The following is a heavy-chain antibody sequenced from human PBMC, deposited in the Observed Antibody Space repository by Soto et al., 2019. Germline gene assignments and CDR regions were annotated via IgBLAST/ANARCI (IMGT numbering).Heavy chain of an antibody. Sequence: EVQLLESGGGLVQPGGSLRLSCAASGFTFSSYAMSWVRQAPGKGLEWVSAISGSGGSTYYADSVKGRFTISRDNSKNTLYLQMNSLRAEDTAVYYCAKDLKGQYSGYDWPGMDVWGQGTTVTVSS. D-gene: IGHD5-12*01. CDR3: AKDLKGQYSGYDWPGMDV. J-gene: IGHJ6*02. CDR1: GFTFSSYA. V-gene: IGHV3-23*01. CDR2: ISGSGGST.